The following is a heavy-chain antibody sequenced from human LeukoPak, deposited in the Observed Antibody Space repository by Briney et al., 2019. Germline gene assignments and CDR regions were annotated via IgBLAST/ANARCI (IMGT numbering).Heavy chain of an antibody. Sequence: ASVKVSCKASGYTFTGYYMHWVRQAPGQGLEWMGWINPNSGGTNYGQKFQGRVTMTRDTSISTAYMELSRLRSDDTAVYYCARVGPEVREIIFDYWGQGTLVTVSS. J-gene: IGHJ4*02. CDR1: GYTFTGYY. CDR3: ARVGPEVREIIFDY. V-gene: IGHV1-2*02. D-gene: IGHD3-16*01. CDR2: INPNSGGT.